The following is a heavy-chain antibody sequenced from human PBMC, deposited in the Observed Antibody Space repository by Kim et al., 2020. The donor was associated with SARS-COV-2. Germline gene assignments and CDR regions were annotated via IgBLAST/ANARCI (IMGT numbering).Heavy chain of an antibody. J-gene: IGHJ6*02. CDR2: ISYDGSNK. D-gene: IGHD4-17*01. Sequence: GGSLRLFCAASGFTFSSYAMHWVRQAPGKGLEWVAVISYDGSNKYYADSVKGRFTISRDNSKNTLYLQMNSLRAEDTAVYYCASPYGDYSFGYYYYGMDVWGQGTTVTVSS. CDR3: ASPYGDYSFGYYYYGMDV. CDR1: GFTFSSYA. V-gene: IGHV3-30*04.